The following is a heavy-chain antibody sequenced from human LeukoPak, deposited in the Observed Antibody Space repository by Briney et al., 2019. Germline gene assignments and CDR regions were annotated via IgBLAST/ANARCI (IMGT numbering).Heavy chain of an antibody. CDR3: AKDRSIGTYYTFDH. CDR2: ISGSGVMT. D-gene: IGHD1-26*01. V-gene: IGHV3-23*01. J-gene: IGHJ4*02. CDR1: GFTFSDYA. Sequence: GGSLRLSCAASGFTFSDYAMAWVRQAPGKGLEWVATISGSGVMTYYADSVKGRFTVSGDHSKNTLYLQMSSLTAADTAVYYCAKDRSIGTYYTFDHWGQGTLVIVSS.